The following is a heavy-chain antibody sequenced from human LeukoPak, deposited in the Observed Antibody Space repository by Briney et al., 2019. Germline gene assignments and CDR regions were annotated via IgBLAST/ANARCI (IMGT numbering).Heavy chain of an antibody. CDR3: ARVRPRGSSGYTDY. CDR2: MYQSETT. CDR1: GDPISSGYL. Sequence: PSETLSLTRCVSGDPISSGYLWGWIRQPPGKGLEWIGYMYQSETTYYNPSLKSRVTISADTSKNQFSLKLSSVTAADTAVFYCARVRPRGSSGYTDYWGQGTLVTVSS. V-gene: IGHV4-38-2*02. J-gene: IGHJ4*02. D-gene: IGHD3-22*01.